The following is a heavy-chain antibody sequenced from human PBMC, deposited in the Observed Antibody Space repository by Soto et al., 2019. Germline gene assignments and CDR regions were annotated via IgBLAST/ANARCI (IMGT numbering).Heavy chain of an antibody. CDR1: GGSISSSSYY. V-gene: IGHV4-39*01. CDR3: ASLWQLWVPNCFDP. CDR2: IYYSGST. Sequence: QLQLQESGPGLVKPSETLSLTCTVSGGSISSSSYYWGWIRQPPGKGLEWIGSIYYSGSTYYNPSLKSRAPISVDTSKTQFSLKLSSVPAADTALYYCASLWQLWVPNCFDPGGQGTLVPVSS. D-gene: IGHD5-18*01. J-gene: IGHJ5*02.